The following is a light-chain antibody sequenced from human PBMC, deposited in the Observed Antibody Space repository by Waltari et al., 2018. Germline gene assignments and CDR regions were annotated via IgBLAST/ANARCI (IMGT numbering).Light chain of an antibody. J-gene: IGLJ2*01. V-gene: IGLV1-36*01. CDR1: SSNIGDSP. CDR2: YDD. Sequence: QSALTQPPSVSGAPRQRVTISCSGTSSNIGDSPVNWYQQLPGKPPKLVIYYDDLLPSGVAARFSGSRSGSSASLAISGLQSEDEAVYVCAAWDISLNNLLFGGGTKLTVL. CDR3: AAWDISLNNLL.